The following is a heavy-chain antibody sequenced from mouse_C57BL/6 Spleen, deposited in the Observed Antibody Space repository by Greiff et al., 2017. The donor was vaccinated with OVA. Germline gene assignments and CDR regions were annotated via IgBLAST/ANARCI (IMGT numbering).Heavy chain of an antibody. J-gene: IGHJ3*01. Sequence: QVQLQQPGAELVRPGTSVKLSCKASGYTFTSSWMHWVKQRPGQGLEWIGVIDPSDSYTNYNPKFKGKATLTVDTSSSTAYMQLSSLTSEDSAVYYGAREGQAVAYWGQGTLVTVSA. CDR3: AREGQAVAY. CDR1: GYTFTSSW. V-gene: IGHV1-59*01. D-gene: IGHD3-2*02. CDR2: IDPSDSYT.